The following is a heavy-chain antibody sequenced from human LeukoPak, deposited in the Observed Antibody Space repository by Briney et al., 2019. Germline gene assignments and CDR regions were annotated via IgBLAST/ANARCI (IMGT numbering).Heavy chain of an antibody. V-gene: IGHV3-74*01. CDR2: IKSDGTIT. CDR1: GFTFSKYW. Sequence: PGGSLRLSCEASGFTFSKYWMNWVRQAPGKGLVWVARIKSDGTITSYADSVKGRFTISRDNAKNTLYLQMNSLRAEDTAVYYCARETYLAFDFWGQGTMVSVSS. CDR3: ARETYLAFDF. J-gene: IGHJ3*01.